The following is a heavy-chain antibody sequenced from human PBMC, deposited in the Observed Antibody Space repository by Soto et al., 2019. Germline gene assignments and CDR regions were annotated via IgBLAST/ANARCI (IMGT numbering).Heavy chain of an antibody. J-gene: IGHJ6*02. D-gene: IGHD3-3*01. CDR2: IRKSGSNT. V-gene: IGHV3-48*03. CDR1: GFTFSSYE. CDR3: ARIRRTFDSYGLDV. Sequence: GGSLRLSCAASGFTFSSYEMTWVRQAPGKGLEWVSDIRKSGSNTHNAYSVKGRFTIFRDNARKSLYLQMNSLRSEDKALYYCARIRRTFDSYGLDVWGQGPTVTV.